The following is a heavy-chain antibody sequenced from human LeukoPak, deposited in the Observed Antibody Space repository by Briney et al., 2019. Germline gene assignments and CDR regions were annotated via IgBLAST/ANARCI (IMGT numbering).Heavy chain of an antibody. J-gene: IGHJ4*02. CDR2: IFYTGTHT. CDR3: GRSRPGYGDYEN. CDR1: GASIFSSTDY. V-gene: IGHV4-39*01. D-gene: IGHD4-17*01. Sequence: PSETLSLTCTLSGASIFSSTDYWGWARQPPRKGLRWFVSIFYTGTHTNYNPSIHSPITISVDTSKNQFSLELRSVTGADTAVYYGGRSRPGYGDYENWGQGTLVTVSS.